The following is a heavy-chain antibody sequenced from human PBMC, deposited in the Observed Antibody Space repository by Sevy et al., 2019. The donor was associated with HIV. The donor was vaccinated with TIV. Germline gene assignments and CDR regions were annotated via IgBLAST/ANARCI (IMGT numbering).Heavy chain of an antibody. CDR2: IRSKANSYAT. V-gene: IGHV3-73*01. J-gene: IGHJ4*02. CDR1: GFTFSGSA. Sequence: GGSLRLSCAASGFTFSGSAMHWVRQASGKGLEWVGRIRSKANSYATAYAASVKGRFTISRDDSKNTAYLQMNSLKTEDTAVYCCTRLKGGRDSSGYQYFDYRGQGTLVTVSS. D-gene: IGHD3-22*01. CDR3: TRLKGGRDSSGYQYFDY.